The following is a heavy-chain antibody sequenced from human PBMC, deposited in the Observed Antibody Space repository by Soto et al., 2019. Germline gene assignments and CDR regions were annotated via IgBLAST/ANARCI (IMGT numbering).Heavy chain of an antibody. CDR3: ARETPMITFGEPFDP. D-gene: IGHD3-16*01. J-gene: IGHJ5*02. V-gene: IGHV1-18*01. CDR2: ISAYNGNT. Sequence: QVQLVQSGAEVKKPGASVKVSCKASGYTFTSYGISWVRQAPGQGLEWMGWISAYNGNTNYAQKLQGRVTMTTDTSTSTAYMELRSLRSDYTAVYYCARETPMITFGEPFDPWGQGTLVTVSS. CDR1: GYTFTSYG.